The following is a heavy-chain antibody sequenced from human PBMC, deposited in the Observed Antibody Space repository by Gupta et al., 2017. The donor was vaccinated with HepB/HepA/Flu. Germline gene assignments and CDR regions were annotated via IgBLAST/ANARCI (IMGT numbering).Heavy chain of an antibody. CDR3: ALEPDSGSYLALEGFDY. D-gene: IGHD1-26*01. Sequence: QVQLVQSGAEVKKPGASVKVSCKASGYTFTSYYMHWVRQAPGQGLEWMGIIKPSGGSTSYAQKFQGRVTMTRDTSTSTVYMELSSLRSEDTAVYYCALEPDSGSYLALEGFDYWGQGTLVTVSS. CDR1: GYTFTSYY. V-gene: IGHV1-46*01. J-gene: IGHJ4*02. CDR2: IKPSGGST.